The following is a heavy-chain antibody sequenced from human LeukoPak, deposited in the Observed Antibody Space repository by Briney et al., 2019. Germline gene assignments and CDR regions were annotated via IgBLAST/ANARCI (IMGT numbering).Heavy chain of an antibody. Sequence: SVKVSCKASGGTFSSYAISWVRQAPGQGLEWMGGIIPIFGTANYAQKFQGRVTITADESTSTAYMELSSLRSEDTAVYYCASPRDGYIRDDYWGQGTLVIVSS. V-gene: IGHV1-69*01. D-gene: IGHD5-24*01. CDR2: IIPIFGTA. CDR3: ASPRDGYIRDDY. J-gene: IGHJ4*02. CDR1: GGTFSSYA.